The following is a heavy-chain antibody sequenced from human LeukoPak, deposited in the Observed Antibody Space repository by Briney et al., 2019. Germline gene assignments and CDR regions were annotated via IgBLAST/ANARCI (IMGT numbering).Heavy chain of an antibody. V-gene: IGHV4-59*08. Sequence: SDTLSLTCTVSGGSISSYYWSWIRQPPGKGLEWIGYIYYSGSTKYSPSLKSRVTLSVDTSKNHFSLNLRSVTAADTAVYYCARLSYDTSGYWPDYFDHWGQGTLVTVSS. J-gene: IGHJ4*02. CDR2: IYYSGST. CDR1: GGSISSYY. CDR3: ARLSYDTSGYWPDYFDH. D-gene: IGHD3-22*01.